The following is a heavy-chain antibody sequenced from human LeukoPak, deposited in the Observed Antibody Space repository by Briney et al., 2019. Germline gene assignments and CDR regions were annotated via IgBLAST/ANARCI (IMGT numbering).Heavy chain of an antibody. CDR2: INPNSGGT. J-gene: IGHJ6*03. CDR3: ARDRKQLWFPPYYYYYMDV. V-gene: IGHV1-2*02. Sequence: ASVKVSCKASGYTFTGYYMHWVRQAPGQGREWMGWINPNSGGTNYAQKFQGRVTMTRDTSISTAYMELSRLRSDDTAVYYCARDRKQLWFPPYYYYYMDVWGQGTTVTVSS. D-gene: IGHD5-18*01. CDR1: GYTFTGYY.